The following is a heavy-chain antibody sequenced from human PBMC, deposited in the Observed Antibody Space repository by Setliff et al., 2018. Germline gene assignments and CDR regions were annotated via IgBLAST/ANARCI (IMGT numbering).Heavy chain of an antibody. CDR1: GGSISSSSSY. V-gene: IGHV4-39*07. Sequence: LTCTVSGGSISSSSSYWGWIRQPPGRGLEWIGSIYYSGGTYYNPSPKSRVPISLDTSTNQFSLQLSPVTAADTSVYYCARRETYYNFWSGYYDYWGQGTLVTVSS. J-gene: IGHJ4*02. CDR3: ARRETYYNFWSGYYDY. D-gene: IGHD3-3*01. CDR2: IYYSGGT.